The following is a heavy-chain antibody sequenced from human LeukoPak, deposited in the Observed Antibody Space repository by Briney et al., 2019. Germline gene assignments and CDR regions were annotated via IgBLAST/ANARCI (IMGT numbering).Heavy chain of an antibody. V-gene: IGHV3-11*01. CDR3: ARAKRLRSLSGAFDI. Sequence: GGSLRLSCAASGFTFSDYHMSWIRQAPGKGLEWVSYISSSGSTIYYADSVKGRFTISRDNTKNSLYLQMNSLRAEDTAVYYCARAKRLRSLSGAFDIWGQGTMVTVSS. CDR1: GFTFSDYH. J-gene: IGHJ3*02. CDR2: ISSSGSTI. D-gene: IGHD1-26*01.